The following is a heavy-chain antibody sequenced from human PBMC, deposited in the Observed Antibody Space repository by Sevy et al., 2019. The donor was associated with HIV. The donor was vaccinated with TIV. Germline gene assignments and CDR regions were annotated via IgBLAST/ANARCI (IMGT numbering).Heavy chain of an antibody. CDR2: FYYNGHI. Sequence: SETLSLTCTVSGGSITSLYWNWIRQPPVKGLEWIANFYYNGHINHNPSLKSRVTLSLDTSKNQFSLRLSSVTAADTAMYYCAGENAWGRGYSWGQGTLVTVSS. J-gene: IGHJ4*02. CDR1: GGSITSLY. V-gene: IGHV4-59*08. CDR3: AGENAWGRGYS. D-gene: IGHD1-26*01.